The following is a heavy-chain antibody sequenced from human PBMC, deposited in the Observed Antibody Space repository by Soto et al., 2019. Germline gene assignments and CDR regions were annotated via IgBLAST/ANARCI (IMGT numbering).Heavy chain of an antibody. CDR1: CGSIISGGYY. Sequence: SETLSLTCTFSCGSIISGGYYWSCIRQHPGKGLEWIGYIYYSGSTYYNPSLKSRVTISVDTSKNQFSLKLSSVTAADTAVYYCASYDILTGYFDYWGQGTLVTVSS. CDR2: IYYSGST. J-gene: IGHJ4*02. V-gene: IGHV4-31*03. CDR3: ASYDILTGYFDY. D-gene: IGHD3-9*01.